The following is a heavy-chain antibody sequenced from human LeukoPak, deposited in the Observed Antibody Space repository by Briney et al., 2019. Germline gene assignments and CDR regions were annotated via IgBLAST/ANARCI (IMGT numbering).Heavy chain of an antibody. Sequence: ASVKVSCKASGYTFTSYDINWVRQATGQGLEWMGWMNPNSGNTGYAQKFQGRVTITRNTSISTAYMELSSLRSEDTAVYYCARGLGSSGSFDYWGQGTLVTVSS. CDR1: GYTFTSYD. CDR3: ARGLGSSGSFDY. V-gene: IGHV1-8*03. D-gene: IGHD3-22*01. J-gene: IGHJ4*02. CDR2: MNPNSGNT.